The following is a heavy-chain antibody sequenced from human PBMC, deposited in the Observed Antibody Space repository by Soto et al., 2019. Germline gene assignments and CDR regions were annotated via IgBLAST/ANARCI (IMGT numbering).Heavy chain of an antibody. CDR2: IYPGDSDT. V-gene: IGHV5-51*01. CDR3: ARSDYDILTGYFNRFDY. Sequence: GESLKISCKGSGYSFTSYWIGWVRQMPGKGLEWMGIIYPGDSDTRYSPSFQGQVTISADKSISPAYLQWSSLKASDTAMYYCARSDYDILTGYFNRFDYWGQGTLVTV. CDR1: GYSFTSYW. J-gene: IGHJ4*02. D-gene: IGHD3-9*01.